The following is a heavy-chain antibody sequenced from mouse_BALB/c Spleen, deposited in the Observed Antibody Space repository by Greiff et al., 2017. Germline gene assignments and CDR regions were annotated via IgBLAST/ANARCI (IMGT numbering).Heavy chain of an antibody. CDR3: KNRTRDAMDY. Sequence: EVQLQQSGTVLARPGASVKMSCKASGYSFTSYWMHWVKQRPGQGLEWIGAIYPGNSDTSYNQKFKGKANLTAVTSASTAYMELSSLTNEDSAVYYLKNRTRDAMDYWGQGTSVTVSS. V-gene: IGHV1-5*01. CDR2: IYPGNSDT. J-gene: IGHJ4*01. CDR1: GYSFTSYW.